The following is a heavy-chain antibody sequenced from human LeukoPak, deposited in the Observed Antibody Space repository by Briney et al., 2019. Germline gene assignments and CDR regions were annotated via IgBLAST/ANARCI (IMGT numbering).Heavy chain of an antibody. Sequence: SETLSLTCTVSGGSISSYYWSWIRQPAGKGREWIGRIYNSGSTNYNPSLKSRVTMSVDTSKNQFSLKLSSVTAADTAVYYCAISGYCSSTSCPPYFDYWGQGTLVTVSS. CDR3: AISGYCSSTSCPPYFDY. V-gene: IGHV4-4*07. D-gene: IGHD2-2*01. J-gene: IGHJ4*02. CDR1: GGSISSYY. CDR2: IYNSGST.